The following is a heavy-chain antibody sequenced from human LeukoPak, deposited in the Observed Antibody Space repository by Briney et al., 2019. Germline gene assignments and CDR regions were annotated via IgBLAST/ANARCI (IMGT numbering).Heavy chain of an antibody. V-gene: IGHV3-23*01. CDR2: ISATGGSE. CDR1: GFSFTSFA. D-gene: IGHD5-24*01. CDR3: AKATDGYNPFDY. J-gene: IGHJ4*01. Sequence: GGSVRLSCAASGFSFTSFAMSWVRQAPGKGLEWVSSISATGGSEFYADSVKGRFTISRDSSKNTLYLQMNSLTAEDTALYYCAKATDGYNPFDYWGQGTLVSVSS.